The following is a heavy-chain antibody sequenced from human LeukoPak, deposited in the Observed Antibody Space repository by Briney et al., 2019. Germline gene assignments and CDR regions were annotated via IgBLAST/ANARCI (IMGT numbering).Heavy chain of an antibody. CDR2: NSGSGGST. CDR3: AKGGAYYYDSSGYFSM. CDR1: GFTLDDYG. V-gene: IGHV3-23*01. Sequence: GGSLRLSCTASGFTLDDYGVSWVRQAPGKGLEWVSANSGSGGSTYYADSVKGRFTISRDNSKNTLYLQMNSLRAEDTAVYYCAKGGAYYYDSSGYFSMWGQGTMVTVSS. D-gene: IGHD3-22*01. J-gene: IGHJ3*02.